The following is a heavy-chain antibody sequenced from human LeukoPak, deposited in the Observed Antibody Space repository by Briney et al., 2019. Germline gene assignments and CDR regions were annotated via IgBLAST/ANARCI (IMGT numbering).Heavy chain of an antibody. Sequence: GGSLRLSCAASGFTFSSYGMHWVRQAPGKGLEWVAFIRYDGSNKYYADSVKGRFTISRDNSKNTLYLQMNSLRAEDTAVYYCAKGILGYYYDSSGPDYWGQGTLVTVSS. CDR1: GFTFSSYG. J-gene: IGHJ4*02. CDR2: IRYDGSNK. V-gene: IGHV3-30*02. CDR3: AKGILGYYYDSSGPDY. D-gene: IGHD3-22*01.